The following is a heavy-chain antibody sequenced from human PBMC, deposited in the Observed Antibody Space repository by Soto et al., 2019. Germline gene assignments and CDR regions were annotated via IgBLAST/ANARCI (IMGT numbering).Heavy chain of an antibody. D-gene: IGHD2-21*02. V-gene: IGHV3-23*01. CDR2: ISGSGGST. CDR1: GFTFSSYA. Sequence: PGGSLRLSCAASGFTFSSYAVSWVRQAPGKGLEWVSAISGSGGSTYYADSVKGRFTISRDNSKNTLYLQMNSLRAEDTAVYYCAKVFRVVVVTAQRYSDVWGQGTTVTVSS. CDR3: AKVFRVVVVTAQRYSDV. J-gene: IGHJ6*02.